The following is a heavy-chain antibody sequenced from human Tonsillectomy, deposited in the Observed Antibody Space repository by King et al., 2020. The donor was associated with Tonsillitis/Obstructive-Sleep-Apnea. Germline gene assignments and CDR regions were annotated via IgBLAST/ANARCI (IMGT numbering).Heavy chain of an antibody. CDR2: ISSSGSTI. CDR3: ARGGFGGYDAFLL. D-gene: IGHD5-12*01. V-gene: IGHV3-48*03. CDR1: GFTFSSYE. Sequence: VQLVESGGGLVQPGGSLRLSCAASGFTFSSYEMNWVRQAPGKRLEWVSYISSSGSTIWYADSVKGRFTISRDNAKNSLYLQMNSLRAEDTAVYYCARGGFGGYDAFLLWGQGTLVTVSP. J-gene: IGHJ4*02.